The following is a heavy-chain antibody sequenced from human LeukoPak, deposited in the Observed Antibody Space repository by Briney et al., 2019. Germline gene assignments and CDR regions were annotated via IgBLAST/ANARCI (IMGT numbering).Heavy chain of an antibody. CDR1: GFSISNSA. CDR3: AKGAYDYIEMGYFDY. V-gene: IGHV3-23*01. CDR2: IVASSGST. J-gene: IGHJ4*02. D-gene: IGHD5-12*01. Sequence: GSLRLSCAASGFSISNSAMSWVRQAPGKGLEWVSLIVASSGSTFYADSVKGRFTTSRDSSKNTLYLQMNSLRAEDMAVYYCAKGAYDYIEMGYFDYWGQGTLVTVSS.